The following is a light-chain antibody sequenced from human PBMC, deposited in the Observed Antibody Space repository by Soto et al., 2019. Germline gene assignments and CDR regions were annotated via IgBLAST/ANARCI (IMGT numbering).Light chain of an antibody. CDR3: AAWDDSLNDYV. V-gene: IGLV1-44*01. Sequence: QYVLTQPPSASGTPGQRVTISCSGSSSNIGSNTVNWYQQLPGTAPKLLIYSNNQRPSGVPDRFSGSKSGTSASLAISGLQSEDEADYYCAAWDDSLNDYVFGTGTKVTVL. J-gene: IGLJ1*01. CDR2: SNN. CDR1: SSNIGSNT.